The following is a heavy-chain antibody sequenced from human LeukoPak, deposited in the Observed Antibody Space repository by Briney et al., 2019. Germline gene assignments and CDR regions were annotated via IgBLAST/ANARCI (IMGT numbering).Heavy chain of an antibody. CDR1: GFTFSNSA. Sequence: GGSLRLSCAASGFTFSNSAMSWVRQAPGKGLEWVSAISGSGVSTYYADSVKGRFTISRDNSKNTLYLQMNSLRAEDTAVYYCARDKSPHYYDSSGLDGMDVWGQGTTVTVSS. D-gene: IGHD3-22*01. CDR3: ARDKSPHYYDSSGLDGMDV. V-gene: IGHV3-23*01. CDR2: ISGSGVST. J-gene: IGHJ6*02.